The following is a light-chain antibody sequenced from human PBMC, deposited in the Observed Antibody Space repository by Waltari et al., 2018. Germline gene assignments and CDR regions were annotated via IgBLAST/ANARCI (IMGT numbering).Light chain of an antibody. V-gene: IGKV1-39*01. Sequence: DIQMTQSPSSLSASVVDRVTITFRASKSISSYLNWYQQKPGKAPKLLIYAASSLQSGVPSRFSGSGSGTDFTLTISSLQPEDFATYYCQQSYSTPRTFGQGTKVEIK. CDR3: QQSYSTPRT. CDR2: AAS. CDR1: KSISSY. J-gene: IGKJ1*01.